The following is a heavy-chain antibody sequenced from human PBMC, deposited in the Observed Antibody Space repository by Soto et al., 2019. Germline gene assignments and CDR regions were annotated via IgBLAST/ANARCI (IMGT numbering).Heavy chain of an antibody. CDR1: GGSISSSSYY. D-gene: IGHD3-10*01. CDR2: IYYSGST. J-gene: IGHJ6*02. V-gene: IGHV4-39*01. Sequence: SETLSLTSTVSGGSISSSSYYWGWIRQPPGKGLEWIGSIYYSGSTYYNPSLKSRVTISVDTSKNQFSLKLSSVTAADTAVYYCARSVLWFGELPHYYYYGMDVWGQGTTVS. CDR3: ARSVLWFGELPHYYYYGMDV.